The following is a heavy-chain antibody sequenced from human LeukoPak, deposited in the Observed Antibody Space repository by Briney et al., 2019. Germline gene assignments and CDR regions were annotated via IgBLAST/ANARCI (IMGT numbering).Heavy chain of an antibody. Sequence: GRSLRLSCAASGFTFSDYGMHWVRQAPGKGLEWVALISYDGGNKFYADSVRDRFTISRDNSKNTLFLQMNSLRIEDTAVYYCAKVFEVRGARRPKDYWGQGTLVIISS. CDR2: ISYDGGNK. CDR3: AKVFEVRGARRPKDY. CDR1: GFTFSDYG. V-gene: IGHV3-30*18. D-gene: IGHD3-10*01. J-gene: IGHJ4*02.